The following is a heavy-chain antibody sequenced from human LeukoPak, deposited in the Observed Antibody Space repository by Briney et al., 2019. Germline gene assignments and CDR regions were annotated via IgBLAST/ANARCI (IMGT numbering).Heavy chain of an antibody. J-gene: IGHJ4*02. CDR1: GFSFSNYA. CDR2: ISGRDDST. D-gene: IGHD3-9*01. CDR3: AKWGDYDVLTGYYDSDY. V-gene: IGHV3-23*01. Sequence: SGGSLRLSCAASGFSFSNYAMSWVRQVPGKGLEWVSAISGRDDSTYYADSVKGRFTISRDTSKNTLYLQMNSQRAEDTAVYYCAKWGDYDVLTGYYDSDYWGQGTLVTVSS.